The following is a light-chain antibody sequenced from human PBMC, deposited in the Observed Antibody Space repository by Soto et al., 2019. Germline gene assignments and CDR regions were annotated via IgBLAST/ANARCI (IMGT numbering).Light chain of an antibody. CDR2: DAS. CDR1: QGIRDD. J-gene: IGKJ2*01. CDR3: LQDYDYPYT. V-gene: IGKV1-6*01. Sequence: AIQMTQSPSSLSASVGDRVTITCRASQGIRDDLGWYQQKPGKAPKLLIYDASNLQGGVPSRFSGSGSGTDFTLIISSLQPEDFATYYCLQDYDYPYTFGQGTKVEIK.